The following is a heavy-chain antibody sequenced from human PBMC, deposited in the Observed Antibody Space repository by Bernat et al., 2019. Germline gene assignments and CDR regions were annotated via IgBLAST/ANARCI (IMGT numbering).Heavy chain of an antibody. D-gene: IGHD2-21*02. CDR2: IYDTGVT. V-gene: IGHV3-66*01. Sequence: EVQLVESGGGLVEPGGSLRLSCAASGFTVSNNHVTWVRQAPGKGLECVSVIYDTGVTFYTDSVKGRFTISRDTSKNTVNLEMNSLRAEDVAVYYCVGFGGHSLWCQGTLVTVSS. J-gene: IGHJ4*02. CDR3: VGFGGHSL. CDR1: GFTVSNNH.